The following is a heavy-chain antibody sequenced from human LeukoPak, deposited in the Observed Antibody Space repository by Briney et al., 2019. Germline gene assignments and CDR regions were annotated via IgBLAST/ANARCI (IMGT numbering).Heavy chain of an antibody. J-gene: IGHJ6*02. Sequence: PSETLSLTCTVSGGSISSYYWSWIRQPAGKGLEWIGRIYTSGSTNYNPSLKSRVTMSVDTSKNQFSLKLSSVTAADTAVYYCARDRGLVPRVLLWFGGRRYGMDVWGQGTTVTVSS. CDR3: ARDRGLVPRVLLWFGGRRYGMDV. D-gene: IGHD3-10*01. CDR2: IYTSGST. V-gene: IGHV4-4*07. CDR1: GGSISSYY.